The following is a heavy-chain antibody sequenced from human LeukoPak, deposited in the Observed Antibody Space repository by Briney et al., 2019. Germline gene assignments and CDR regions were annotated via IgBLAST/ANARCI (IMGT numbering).Heavy chain of an antibody. J-gene: IGHJ4*02. CDR1: GFTFSSYD. D-gene: IGHD2-8*01. CDR2: ISGSCAGT. V-gene: IGHV3-23*01. CDR3: AKMVREFYTISYYFDY. Sequence: GGSLRLSCAVSGFTFSSYDMNWLRQAPGKALEGVSGISGSCAGTYYAHSVKGRFTISRDNSKNTLYLQMNSLRAEDTAVYYCAKMVREFYTISYYFDYWGQGTLVTVSS.